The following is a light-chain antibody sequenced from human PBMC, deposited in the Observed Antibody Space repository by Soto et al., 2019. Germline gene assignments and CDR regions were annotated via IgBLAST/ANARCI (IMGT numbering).Light chain of an antibody. CDR2: GAS. CDR3: QQYNNWPFT. Sequence: PLSCWSSQSISNNLAWYQHKRGQAPRLLFYGASTRTTGVPARFSGSGSGTGFTLTISSLQSEDFAIYYCQQYNNWPFTFGQGTKLEIK. CDR1: QSISNN. J-gene: IGKJ2*01. V-gene: IGKV3-15*01.